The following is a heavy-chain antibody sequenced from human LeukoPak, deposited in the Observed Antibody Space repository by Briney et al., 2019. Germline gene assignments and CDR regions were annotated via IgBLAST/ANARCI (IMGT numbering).Heavy chain of an antibody. J-gene: IGHJ4*02. CDR2: ISYDGSNK. V-gene: IGHV3-30-3*02. Sequence: GGSLRLACAASGLTFSSYAMHWVRQAPGKGLEWVAVISYDGSNKYYADSVKGRFTISRDNSKNTLYLQMNSLRAEDTAVYYCAKDPDLNYYDSSGLGIDYWGQGTLVTVSS. CDR3: AKDPDLNYYDSSGLGIDY. D-gene: IGHD3-22*01. CDR1: GLTFSSYA.